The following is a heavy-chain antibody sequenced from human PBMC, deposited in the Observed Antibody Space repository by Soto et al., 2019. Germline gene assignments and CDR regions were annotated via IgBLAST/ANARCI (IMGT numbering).Heavy chain of an antibody. CDR1: GGTFSSYT. V-gene: IGHV1-69*08. J-gene: IGHJ3*02. CDR3: ATDNDYIWGSYRVYAFDI. CDR2: IIPILGIA. Sequence: QVQLVQSGAEVKKPGSSVKVSCKASGGTFSSYTISWVRQAPGQGLEWMGRIIPILGIANYAQKFQGRVTISAYKSTSKAYMELSSLRSEDTAVYYCATDNDYIWGSYRVYAFDIWGQGTMVTVSS. D-gene: IGHD3-16*02.